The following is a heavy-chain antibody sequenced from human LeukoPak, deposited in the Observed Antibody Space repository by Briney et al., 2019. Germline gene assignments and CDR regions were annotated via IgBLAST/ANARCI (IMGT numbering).Heavy chain of an antibody. Sequence: ASVKVSCKVSGYTLTELSMHWVRQAPGKGLEWMGGFDPEDGETIYAQKFQGRVTMTEDTSTDTAYMELSSLRSEDTAVYYYATTPGGVVPAAILGAFDIWGQGTMVTVSS. CDR1: GYTLTELS. V-gene: IGHV1-24*01. D-gene: IGHD2-2*02. CDR2: FDPEDGET. J-gene: IGHJ3*02. CDR3: ATTPGGVVPAAILGAFDI.